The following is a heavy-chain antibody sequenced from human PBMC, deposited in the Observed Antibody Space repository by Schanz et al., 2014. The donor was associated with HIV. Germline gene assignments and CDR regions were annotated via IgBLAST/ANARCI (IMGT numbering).Heavy chain of an antibody. V-gene: IGHV3-30*03. J-gene: IGHJ5*02. D-gene: IGHD3-10*01. CDR3: ARDALPSSVRGMISNWFDP. CDR1: GFTFNSYG. CDR2: ISYDGRNK. Sequence: QVQLVESGGGVVQPGRSLRLSCAASGFTFNSYGMHWVRQAPGKGLEWVSVISYDGRNKLYADSVQGRFTISRDDSKNTVSLQMDDLRDEDTALYYCARDALPSSVRGMISNWFDPWGQGTLVTVSS.